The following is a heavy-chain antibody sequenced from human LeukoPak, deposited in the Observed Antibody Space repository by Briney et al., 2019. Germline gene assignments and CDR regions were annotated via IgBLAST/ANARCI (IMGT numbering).Heavy chain of an antibody. CDR1: GGSISRGGYY. J-gene: IGHJ4*02. Sequence: TSQTLSLTCTVSGGSISRGGYYWSWVRQHPGKGLEWLGYHYYSGSTYYNPSLKSPVTISVDTSKNQFSLKLTSVTAADTAVYYCARDSRYGEPSYWGQGTLVTVSS. CDR2: HYYSGST. D-gene: IGHD4-17*01. V-gene: IGHV4-31*01. CDR3: ARDSRYGEPSY.